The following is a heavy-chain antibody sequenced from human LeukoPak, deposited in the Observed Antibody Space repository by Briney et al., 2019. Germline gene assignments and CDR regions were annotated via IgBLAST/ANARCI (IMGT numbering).Heavy chain of an antibody. D-gene: IGHD5-24*01. J-gene: IGHJ3*02. CDR3: ARDRYTHAFDI. V-gene: IGHV3-48*04. CDR2: ISSGSSPI. CDR1: GFTFSDYT. Sequence: GGSLRLSCEASGFTFSDYTMYWIRQVPGKGREWIAYISSGSSPIYYADSVKGRFTISRDNAKNSLYLQMNSLRAEDTAVYYCARDRYTHAFDIWGQGTMVTVSS.